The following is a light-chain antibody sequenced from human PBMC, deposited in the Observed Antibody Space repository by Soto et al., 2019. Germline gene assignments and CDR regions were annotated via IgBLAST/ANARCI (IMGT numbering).Light chain of an antibody. CDR2: AAS. CDR1: QSISAW. V-gene: IGKV1-12*01. Sequence: DIQMAQSASTLSATSGDRVTITCGASQSISAWLAWYQQKPGKAPKLLIYAASSLQSGVPSRFSGSGYGTDFNLTISSLQTEDFAIYYCQQANSFPLTFGGGTKVDIK. CDR3: QQANSFPLT. J-gene: IGKJ4*01.